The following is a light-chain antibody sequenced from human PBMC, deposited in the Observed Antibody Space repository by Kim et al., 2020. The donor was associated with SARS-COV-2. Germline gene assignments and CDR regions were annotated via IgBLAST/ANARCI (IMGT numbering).Light chain of an antibody. Sequence: GQSITISCTGTSSDVGGSNYVSWYQQHPGKAPKLMIYGVSYRPSGISNRFSGSKSGNTASLTISGLQAEDEADYYCSSYTSSITVVFGGGTKVTV. J-gene: IGLJ2*01. CDR2: GVS. V-gene: IGLV2-14*03. CDR1: SSDVGGSNY. CDR3: SSYTSSITVV.